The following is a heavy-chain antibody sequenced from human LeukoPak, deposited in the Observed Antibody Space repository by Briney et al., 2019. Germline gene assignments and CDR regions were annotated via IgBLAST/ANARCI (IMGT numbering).Heavy chain of an antibody. D-gene: IGHD3-16*01. CDR1: GFTFSSYS. CDR2: ISSSSSYI. Sequence: PGGSLRLSRAASGFTFSSYSMNWVRQAPGKGLEWVSSISSSSSYIYYADSVKGRFTISRDNAKNSLYLQMNSLRAEDTAVYYCARVKGGNFDYWGQGTLVTVSS. J-gene: IGHJ4*02. V-gene: IGHV3-21*01. CDR3: ARVKGGNFDY.